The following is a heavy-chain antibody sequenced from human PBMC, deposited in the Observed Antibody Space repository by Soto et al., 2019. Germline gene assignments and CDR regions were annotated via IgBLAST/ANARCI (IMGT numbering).Heavy chain of an antibody. D-gene: IGHD3-22*01. Sequence: PSETLSLTCTVSGGSVSSGSYYWSWIRQPPGKGLEWIGYIYYSGSTNYNPSLKSRVTISVDTSKNQFSLKLSSVTAADTAVYYCARDLYYYDSSPGWXDPWGQGTLVTVSS. CDR2: IYYSGST. CDR1: GGSVSSGSYY. CDR3: ARDLYYYDSSPGWXDP. J-gene: IGHJ5*02. V-gene: IGHV4-61*01.